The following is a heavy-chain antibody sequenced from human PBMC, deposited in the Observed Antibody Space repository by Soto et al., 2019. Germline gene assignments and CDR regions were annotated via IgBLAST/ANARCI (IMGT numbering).Heavy chain of an antibody. CDR2: IWYDGSHK. D-gene: IGHD3-22*01. CDR1: GFTFSTYG. V-gene: IGHV3-33*01. J-gene: IGHJ4*02. Sequence: GGSLRLSCAASGFTFSTYGMHWVRQAPGTGLEWVAVIWYDGSHKDYADSVKGRFTISRDNSKNTLYLQMNSLRVEDTAVYYCARSPYYYDSSNYYGYWGQGTLVTVSS. CDR3: ARSPYYYDSSNYYGY.